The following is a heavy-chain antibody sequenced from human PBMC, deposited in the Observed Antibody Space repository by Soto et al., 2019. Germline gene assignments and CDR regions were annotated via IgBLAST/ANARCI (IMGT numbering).Heavy chain of an antibody. V-gene: IGHV1-46*01. CDR1: GYTFTSYY. J-gene: IGHJ4*02. CDR3: ARTSLDYICDY. D-gene: IGHD4-4*01. CDR2: INPSGGST. Sequence: GASVKVSCKASGYTFTSYYIHWVRQAPGQGLEWMGVINPSGGSTTYAQRFQGRVTLTRDTSTSTVYMQLSSLSSGDTAVYYCARTSLDYICDYWGQGTLVTVSS.